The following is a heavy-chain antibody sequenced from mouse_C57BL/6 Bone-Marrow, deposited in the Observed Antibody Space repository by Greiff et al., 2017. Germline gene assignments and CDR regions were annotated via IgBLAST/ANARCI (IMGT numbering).Heavy chain of an antibody. Sequence: VQLQQSGAELAKPGASVKLSCKASGYTFTSYWMHWVKQRPGQGLEWIGYINPSSGYTKYNQKFKDKATLTADKSASTAYMQLSSLPYEDSAVYYCARDFYYGSSYNYARDYWGKGTSVTVSS. D-gene: IGHD1-1*01. V-gene: IGHV1-7*01. J-gene: IGHJ4*01. CDR1: GYTFTSYW. CDR3: ARDFYYGSSYNYARDY. CDR2: INPSSGYT.